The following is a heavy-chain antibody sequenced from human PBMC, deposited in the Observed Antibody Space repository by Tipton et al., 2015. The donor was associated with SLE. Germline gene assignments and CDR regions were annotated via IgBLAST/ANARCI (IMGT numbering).Heavy chain of an antibody. Sequence: GLVKPSQTLSLTCAISGDSVSSNSAGWNWIRQSPSRDLEWLGRTYYRSKWNNDFALSVKSRLTINPDTSKNKFSLQLEYVTPEDTAVYFCARYAHSGYSIGSFIDSWGQGTLITVSS. CDR3: ARYAHSGYSIGSFIDS. J-gene: IGHJ4*02. CDR1: GDSVSSNSAG. V-gene: IGHV6-1*01. CDR2: TYYRSKWNN. D-gene: IGHD6-19*01.